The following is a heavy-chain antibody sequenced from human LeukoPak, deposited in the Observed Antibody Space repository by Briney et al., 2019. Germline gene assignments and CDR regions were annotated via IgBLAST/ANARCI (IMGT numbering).Heavy chain of an antibody. CDR2: ISSSGSSA. J-gene: IGHJ3*01. Sequence: NSGGSLRLSYVASAFTFSYHFWNWHRQAPGKGLEWVSSISSSGSSALYADALRGRFTISRDNAKNSLYLQMNSLRPGDTAVYYSARPRFSRSYPDACDLWGQGTMVTVSS. CDR3: ARPRFSRSYPDACDL. CDR1: AFTFSYHF. D-gene: IGHD6-6*01. V-gene: IGHV3-21*01.